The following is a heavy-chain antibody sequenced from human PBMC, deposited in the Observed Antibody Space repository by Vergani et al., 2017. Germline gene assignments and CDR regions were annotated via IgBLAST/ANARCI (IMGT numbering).Heavy chain of an antibody. CDR2: ISYDGSNK. Sequence: QVQLVESGGGVVQPGRSLRLSCAASGFTFSSYGMHWVRQAPGKGLEWVAVISYDGSNKYYADSVKGRFTISRDNSKNTLYLQMNSLRAEDTALYYCAKEGKNYYGMDVWGQGTTVTVSS. V-gene: IGHV3-30*18. D-gene: IGHD3-10*01. J-gene: IGHJ6*02. CDR1: GFTFSSYG. CDR3: AKEGKNYYGMDV.